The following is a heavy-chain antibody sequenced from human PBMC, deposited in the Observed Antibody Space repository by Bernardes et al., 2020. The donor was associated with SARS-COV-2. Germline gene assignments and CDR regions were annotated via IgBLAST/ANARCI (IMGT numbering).Heavy chain of an antibody. CDR1: GFPFHTYW. J-gene: IGHJ4*02. D-gene: IGHD4-17*01. CDR3: VRGPSGDYGRFEY. V-gene: IGHV3-74*01. CDR2: INKDGRSV. Sequence: GGAPRPSRAASGFPFHTYWRHWVRQTPGEGLGWSSRINKDGRSVNYADSVKGRFTISRDNAKNTLYLQLNSVTTEDTAVYYCVRGPSGDYGRFEYWGQGDLVVVSS.